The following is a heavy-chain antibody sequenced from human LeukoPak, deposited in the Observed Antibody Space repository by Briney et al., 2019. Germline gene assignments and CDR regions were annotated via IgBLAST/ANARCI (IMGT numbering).Heavy chain of an antibody. D-gene: IGHD7-27*01. Sequence: GGSLRLSCAASGFTFSSYWMSWVRQAPGKGLEWVANIKQDGSEKYYVDSVKGRFTISRDNAKNSLYLRMNSLRAEDTAVYYCARAGDGVSFHMDVWGKGTTVTISS. CDR3: ARAGDGVSFHMDV. J-gene: IGHJ6*03. CDR2: IKQDGSEK. V-gene: IGHV3-7*01. CDR1: GFTFSSYW.